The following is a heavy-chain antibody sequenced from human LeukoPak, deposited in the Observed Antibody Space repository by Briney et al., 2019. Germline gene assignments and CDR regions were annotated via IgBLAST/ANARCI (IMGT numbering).Heavy chain of an antibody. CDR3: ARRAYSAAYWKHFDY. J-gene: IGHJ4*02. D-gene: IGHD1-1*01. V-gene: IGHV4-34*01. Sequence: PSETLSLTCAVYGGSFSGYYWSWIRQPPGKGLEWIGEINHSGSTNYNPSLKGRVTISVDTSKNQFSLKLNSVTAADTAVYFCARRAYSAAYWKHFDYWGQGTLVTVSS. CDR2: INHSGST. CDR1: GGSFSGYY.